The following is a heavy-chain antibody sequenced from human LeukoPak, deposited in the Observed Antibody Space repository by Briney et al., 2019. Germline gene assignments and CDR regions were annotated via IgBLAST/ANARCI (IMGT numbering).Heavy chain of an antibody. D-gene: IGHD3-10*01. V-gene: IGHV1-3*03. CDR1: GYTFTSYT. CDR3: ARGAKFRSYGSGTYYTSLPFDP. Sequence: ASVKVSCKASGYTFTSYTMHWVRQAPGQRLEWMGWINTGNGNTKYSQEFQGRVTITRDTSASTAYMELSSLRSEDMAVYYCARGAKFRSYGSGTYYTSLPFDPWGQGTLVTVSS. CDR2: INTGNGNT. J-gene: IGHJ5*02.